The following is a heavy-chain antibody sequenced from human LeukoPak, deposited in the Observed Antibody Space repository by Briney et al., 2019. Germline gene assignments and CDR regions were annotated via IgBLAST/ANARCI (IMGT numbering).Heavy chain of an antibody. CDR3: ARYYYDSSGYSYYYYYMDV. CDR2: INWNGGST. J-gene: IGHJ6*03. V-gene: IGHV3-20*04. CDR1: GFTFDDYG. D-gene: IGHD3-22*01. Sequence: GGSLRLSCAASGFTFDDYGMSWVRQAPGKGLEWVSGINWNGGSTVYADSVKGRFTISRDNAKNSLYLQMNSLRAEDTALYYCARYYYDSSGYSYYYYYMDVWGKGTTVTVSS.